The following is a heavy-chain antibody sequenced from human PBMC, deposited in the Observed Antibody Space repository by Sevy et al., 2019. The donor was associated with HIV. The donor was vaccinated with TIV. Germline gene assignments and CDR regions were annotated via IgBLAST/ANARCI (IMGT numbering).Heavy chain of an antibody. CDR3: AGENAWGRDYS. CDR2: IYYNGHI. Sequence: SETLSLTCTVSGGSITSLYWNWIRQPPGKGLEWIANIYYNGHINYNPSLKSRVTLTLDTSKNQFHLRLGSVTAADTAMYYCAGENAWGRDYSWGQGTLVTVSS. J-gene: IGHJ4*02. D-gene: IGHD1-26*01. V-gene: IGHV4-59*08. CDR1: GGSITSLY.